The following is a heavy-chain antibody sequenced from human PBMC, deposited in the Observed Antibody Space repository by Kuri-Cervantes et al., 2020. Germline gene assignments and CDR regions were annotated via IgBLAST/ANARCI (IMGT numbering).Heavy chain of an antibody. CDR3: ARANSIWGSYVD. D-gene: IGHD3-16*01. CDR1: SGSISTYY. Sequence: SETLSLTCSISSGSISTYYWRWIRQPPGKGLEWIGDIVNTGSTNYRPSLKSRVIMSVDTSKNQFSLRLSSVTAADTAVYYCARANSIWGSYVDWGQGTLVTVSS. V-gene: IGHV4-59*01. CDR2: IVNTGST. J-gene: IGHJ4*02.